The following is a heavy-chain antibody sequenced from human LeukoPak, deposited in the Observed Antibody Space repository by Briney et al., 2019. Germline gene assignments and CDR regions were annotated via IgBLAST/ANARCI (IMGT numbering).Heavy chain of an antibody. CDR1: GFTFSTYA. J-gene: IGHJ4*02. CDR2: ISSDGKNK. V-gene: IGHV3-30*04. CDR3: AKDLGYDYVRGEGNFYGY. Sequence: GGSLRLSCAASGFTFSTYAIHWVRQAPGKGLEWVALISSDGKNKHYADSVKGRFTVSRDNSKNTLYLQMSSLRVEDTAVYYCAKDLGYDYVRGEGNFYGYWGQGTLVTVSS. D-gene: IGHD3-16*01.